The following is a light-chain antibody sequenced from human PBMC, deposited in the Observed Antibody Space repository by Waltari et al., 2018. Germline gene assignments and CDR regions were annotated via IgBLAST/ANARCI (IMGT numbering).Light chain of an antibody. CDR1: SSHIGNNF. J-gene: IGLJ1*01. CDR3: AAWDDSLSLCV. CDR2: RSN. V-gene: IGLV1-47*01. Sequence: QSVLTQPPSASGTPGQRVTISCSGSSSHIGNNFVNWYQQLPGMAPKLLIYRSNQRPSGVPDRFSGSKSGTTASLAISGLRSEDEADYYCAAWDDSLSLCVFGTGTKVTVL.